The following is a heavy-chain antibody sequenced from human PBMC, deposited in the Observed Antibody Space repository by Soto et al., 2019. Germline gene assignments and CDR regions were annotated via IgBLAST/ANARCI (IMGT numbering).Heavy chain of an antibody. J-gene: IGHJ6*02. CDR2: FSGPGGGT. Sequence: GGSLRLSSAASGFTFSRYAMSWVRQAPGKGLQWVSTFSGPGGGTYYADSVKGRSTISRDNFRNTIYLQMMSLRAEDTAVYYCAKVIGGSESYCGGSHYYYALDVWGQGTTVGVYS. CDR1: GFTFSRYA. V-gene: IGHV3-23*01. D-gene: IGHD3-10*01. CDR3: AKVIGGSESYCGGSHYYYALDV.